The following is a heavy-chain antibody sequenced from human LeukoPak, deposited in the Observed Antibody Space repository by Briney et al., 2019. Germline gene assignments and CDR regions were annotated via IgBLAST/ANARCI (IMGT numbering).Heavy chain of an antibody. Sequence: GGSLRLSCATSGFTFSSYSMNWVRQAPGKGLEWVSSISSSSSYIYYADSVKGRFTISRDNAKNSLYLQMNSLRAEDTAVYYCARAVTIFGSYAFDIWGQGTMVTVSS. CDR3: ARAVTIFGSYAFDI. CDR1: GFTFSSYS. D-gene: IGHD3-3*01. J-gene: IGHJ3*02. CDR2: ISSSSSYI. V-gene: IGHV3-21*01.